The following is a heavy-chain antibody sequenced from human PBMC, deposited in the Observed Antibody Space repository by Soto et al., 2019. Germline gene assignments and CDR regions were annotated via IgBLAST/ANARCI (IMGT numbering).Heavy chain of an antibody. J-gene: IGHJ4*02. CDR1: GGSITSYY. CDR3: AGQYASSWLDY. D-gene: IGHD6-13*01. CDR2: VYWNGNA. V-gene: IGHV4-59*08. Sequence: QVHLQESGPGLVKPSGTLSLTCTVSGGSITSYYWSWIRQSPGKGLEWIGYVYWNGNANPNPSLGSRVTMSVDTAKKQFSLKLTSVTAADTAVYYCAGQYASSWLDYWGQGILVTV.